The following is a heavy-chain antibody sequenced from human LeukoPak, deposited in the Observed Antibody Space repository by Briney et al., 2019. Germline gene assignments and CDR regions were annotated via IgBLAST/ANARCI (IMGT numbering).Heavy chain of an antibody. J-gene: IGHJ3*02. V-gene: IGHV4-39*01. D-gene: IGHD3-9*01. Sequence: SETLSLTCTVSGGSISSSSYYWGWIRQPPGKGLEWIGSIYYSGSTDYNPSLKSRVTISVDTSKNQFSLKLSSVTAADTAVYYCARGDILARGGAFDIWGQGTMVTVSS. CDR2: IYYSGST. CDR1: GGSISSSSYY. CDR3: ARGDILARGGAFDI.